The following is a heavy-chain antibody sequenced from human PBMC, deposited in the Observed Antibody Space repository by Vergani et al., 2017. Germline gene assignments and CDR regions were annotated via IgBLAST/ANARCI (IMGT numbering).Heavy chain of an antibody. CDR2: ISAYNGNT. J-gene: IGHJ6*03. CDR1: GYTSTSYG. V-gene: IGHV1-18*01. CDR3: ARSEGITIFGVLHPNLALGYYMDV. D-gene: IGHD3-3*01. Sequence: QVHLVQSGAEVKKPGASVKVSCKASGYTSTSYGISWVRQAPGQGLEWMGWISAYNGNTNAAQKLQGRVTMTTDTSTSTAYMELRSLRSDDTAVYYCARSEGITIFGVLHPNLALGYYMDVWGKGTTVTVSS.